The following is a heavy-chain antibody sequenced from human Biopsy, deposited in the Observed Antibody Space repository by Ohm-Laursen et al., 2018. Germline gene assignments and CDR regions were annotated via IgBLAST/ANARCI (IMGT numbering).Heavy chain of an antibody. Sequence: TLSLTCAVSGFSISSGYYWGWIRQPPGKGLEWIGSVYDSGKSYYNPSLKSRVTMSLDTSKNQFSLRLRSVTAADMAVYYCARDSPSYADYPFDYWGQGTLVTVSS. D-gene: IGHD4-17*01. CDR1: GFSISSGYY. V-gene: IGHV4-38-2*02. CDR2: VYDSGKS. J-gene: IGHJ4*02. CDR3: ARDSPSYADYPFDY.